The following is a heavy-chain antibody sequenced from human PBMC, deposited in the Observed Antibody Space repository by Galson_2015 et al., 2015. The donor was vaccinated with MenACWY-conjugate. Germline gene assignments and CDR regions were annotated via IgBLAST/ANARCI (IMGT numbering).Heavy chain of an antibody. CDR2: ISGSGGST. J-gene: IGHJ6*02. CDR3: AKVPFQQLVRPDRRNYFYYGMDV. D-gene: IGHD6-13*01. Sequence: SLRLSCAASGFTFSGYAMSWVRQAPGKGLEWVSAISGSGGSTYYADSVKGRFTISRDNSKNTLYLQMNSLRAEDTAVYYCAKVPFQQLVRPDRRNYFYYGMDVWGQGTTVTVSS. CDR1: GFTFSGYA. V-gene: IGHV3-23*01.